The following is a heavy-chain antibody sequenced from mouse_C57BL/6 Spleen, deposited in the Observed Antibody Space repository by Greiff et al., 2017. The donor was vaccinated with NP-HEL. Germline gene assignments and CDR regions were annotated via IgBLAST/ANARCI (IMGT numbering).Heavy chain of an antibody. CDR2: IYPGDGDT. CDR3: ARKDITTVGFDV. D-gene: IGHD1-1*01. CDR1: GYAFSSSW. J-gene: IGHJ1*03. Sequence: QVQLQQSGPELVKPGDSVKISCKASGYAFSSSWMNWVKQRPGKGLEWIGRIYPGDGDTNYNGKFKGKGTLTEDKSASQAYMQLSSLTSEDSAVYFCARKDITTVGFDVWGTGTTVTVSS. V-gene: IGHV1-82*01.